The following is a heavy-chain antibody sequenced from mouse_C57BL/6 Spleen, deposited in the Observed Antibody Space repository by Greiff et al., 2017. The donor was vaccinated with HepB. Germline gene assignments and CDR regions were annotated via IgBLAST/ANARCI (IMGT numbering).Heavy chain of an antibody. D-gene: IGHD4-1*01. CDR2: IYPGSGST. Sequence: VQLQQPGAELVKPGASVKMSCKASGYTFPSYWITWVKQRPGQGLEWIGDIYPGSGSTNYNEKFKSKATLTVDTSSSTAYMQLSGLTSVDYAVYYCARLGRGAMDYWGQGASVTVSS. CDR1: GYTFPSYW. V-gene: IGHV1-55*01. J-gene: IGHJ4*01. CDR3: ARLGRGAMDY.